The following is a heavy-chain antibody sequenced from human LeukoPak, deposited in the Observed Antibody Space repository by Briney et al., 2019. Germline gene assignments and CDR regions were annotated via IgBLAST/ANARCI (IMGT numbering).Heavy chain of an antibody. CDR1: GFTFSSYE. D-gene: IGHD1-26*01. V-gene: IGHV3-48*03. Sequence: GGSLRLSCAASGFTFSSYEMNWVRQAPGKGLEWVSYISSSGSTIYYADSVKGRFTISRDNAKNSLYLQMNSLRAEDTAVYYCARARSGIVGAIYYFDYWGQGTLVTVSP. CDR3: ARARSGIVGAIYYFDY. CDR2: ISSSGSTI. J-gene: IGHJ4*02.